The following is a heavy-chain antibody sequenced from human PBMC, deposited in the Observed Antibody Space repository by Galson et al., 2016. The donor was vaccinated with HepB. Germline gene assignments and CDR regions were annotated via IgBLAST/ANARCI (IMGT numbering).Heavy chain of an antibody. CDR2: ISYDENHN. CDR1: GFTFSSHG. Sequence: SLRLSCAASGFTFSSHGMHWVRQAPGKGLEWVAGISYDENHNVQADSVKGRFTISRDNATNTLFLQMNSLRPQDTAVYFCAKGRERYYYDSTAFDYWGQGTLVTVSS. J-gene: IGHJ4*02. CDR3: AKGRERYYYDSTAFDY. V-gene: IGHV3-30*18. D-gene: IGHD3-22*01.